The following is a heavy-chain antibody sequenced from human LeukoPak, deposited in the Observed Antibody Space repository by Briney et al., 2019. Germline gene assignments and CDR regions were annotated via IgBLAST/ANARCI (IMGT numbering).Heavy chain of an antibody. CDR3: AKLAYCGGDCYSGGVFDY. CDR1: GFTFSSYA. D-gene: IGHD2-21*02. Sequence: GGSLRLSCAVSGFTFSSYAMSWVRQAPGKGLEWVSAISGSGGSTYYADSVKGRFTISRDNSKNTLYLQMNSLRAEDTAVYYCAKLAYCGGDCYSGGVFDYWGQGTLVTVSS. CDR2: ISGSGGST. J-gene: IGHJ4*02. V-gene: IGHV3-23*01.